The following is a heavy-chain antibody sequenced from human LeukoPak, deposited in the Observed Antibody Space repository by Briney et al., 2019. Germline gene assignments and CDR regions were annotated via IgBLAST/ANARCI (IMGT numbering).Heavy chain of an antibody. J-gene: IGHJ4*02. Sequence: GSLRLSCAAFGFTFSSYGMHWVRQAPGKGLEWVAVIWSDGSDIYYGDPVKGRFTISRDNSKNTLYLQMNSLRAADTSVYYCAKGASGSGDYDYWGQGTLVTVSS. V-gene: IGHV3-30*02. CDR1: GFTFSSYG. CDR3: AKGASGSGDYDY. D-gene: IGHD2-15*01. CDR2: IWSDGSDI.